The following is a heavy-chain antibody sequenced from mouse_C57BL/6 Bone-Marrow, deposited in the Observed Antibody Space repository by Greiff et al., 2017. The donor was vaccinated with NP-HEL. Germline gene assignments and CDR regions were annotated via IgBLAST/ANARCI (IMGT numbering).Heavy chain of an antibody. J-gene: IGHJ4*01. CDR1: GYTFTNYW. Sequence: VQRVESGAELVRPGTSVKMSCKASGYTFTNYWIGWAKQRPGHGLEWIGDIYPGGGYTNYNEKFKGKATLTADKSSSTAYMQFSSLTSEDSAIYYCARRVDHYYAMDYWGQGTSVTVSS. CDR2: IYPGGGYT. CDR3: ARRVDHYYAMDY. V-gene: IGHV1-63*01.